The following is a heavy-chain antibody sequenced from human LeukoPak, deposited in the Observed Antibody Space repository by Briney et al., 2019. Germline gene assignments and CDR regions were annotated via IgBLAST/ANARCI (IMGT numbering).Heavy chain of an antibody. CDR2: INPNSGGT. CDR1: GYSFTDYF. V-gene: IGHV1-2*02. J-gene: IGHJ4*02. Sequence: ASVKVSCKASGYSFTDYFIHWVRQAPGQGLEWMGWINPNSGGTNYAQKFQGRVTMTRDTSISTAYMELSRLRSDDTAVYYCARDYLGWLTYYFDYWGQGTLVTVSS. CDR3: ARDYLGWLTYYFDY. D-gene: IGHD5-12*01.